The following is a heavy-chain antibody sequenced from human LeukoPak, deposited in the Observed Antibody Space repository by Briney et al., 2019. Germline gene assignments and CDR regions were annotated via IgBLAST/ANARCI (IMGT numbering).Heavy chain of an antibody. CDR2: ISSSSSYI. Sequence: PGGSLRLSCAASGFTVSSNYMNWVRQAPGKGLEWVSSISSSSSYIYFADSVKGRFTISRDNAKSSVYLQMNSLRAEDTAVYYCARALASGSSAFDYWGQGTLVTVSS. CDR1: GFTVSSNY. V-gene: IGHV3-21*01. D-gene: IGHD1-26*01. J-gene: IGHJ4*02. CDR3: ARALASGSSAFDY.